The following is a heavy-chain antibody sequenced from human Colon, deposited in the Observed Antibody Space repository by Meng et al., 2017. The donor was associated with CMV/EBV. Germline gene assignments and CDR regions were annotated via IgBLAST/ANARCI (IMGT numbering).Heavy chain of an antibody. Sequence: GESLKISCVFSGFLSFNIYAMSWVRQAPGKGLEWIIYVTRDTMIYSADSVRGRFTISRDNAKNSMYLQLNSLRAEDSAVYYCVSGITGRPESEYWGQGTLVTVSS. CDR2: VTRDTMI. V-gene: IGHV3-11*01. J-gene: IGHJ4*02. CDR1: GFLSFNIYA. D-gene: IGHD1-14*01. CDR3: VSGITGRPESEY.